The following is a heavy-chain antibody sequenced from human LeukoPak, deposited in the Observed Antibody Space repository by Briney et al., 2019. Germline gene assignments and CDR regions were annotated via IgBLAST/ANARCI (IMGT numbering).Heavy chain of an antibody. CDR1: GGSFSGYY. D-gene: IGHD2-2*01. J-gene: IGHJ6*03. CDR3: ARVGRYCSSSSWYPRVYYMDV. Sequence: SETLSLTCAVYGGSFSGYYWSWIRQPPGKGLEWIGEINHSGSTNYNPSLKSRVTISVDTSKKQFSLKLRSVTAPDTAVYYCARVGRYCSSSSWYPRVYYMDVWGTGTTVTVSS. V-gene: IGHV4-34*01. CDR2: INHSGST.